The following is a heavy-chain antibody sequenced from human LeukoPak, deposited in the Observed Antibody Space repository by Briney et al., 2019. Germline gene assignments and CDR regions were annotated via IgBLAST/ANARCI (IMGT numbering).Heavy chain of an antibody. CDR2: IYYSGST. CDR3: ARGLLDGYTHPAAFDI. J-gene: IGHJ3*02. D-gene: IGHD5-24*01. CDR1: GGSISSYY. Sequence: KPSETLSLTCTVSGGSISSYYWSWIRQPPGKGLEWIGYIYYSGSTNYNPSLKSRVTISVDTSKNQFSLKLGSVTAADTAVYYCARGLLDGYTHPAAFDIWGQGTMVTVSS. V-gene: IGHV4-59*01.